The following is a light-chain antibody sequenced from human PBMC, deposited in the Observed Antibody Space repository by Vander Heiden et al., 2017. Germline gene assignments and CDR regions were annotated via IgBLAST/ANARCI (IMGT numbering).Light chain of an antibody. V-gene: IGLV2-14*01. Sequence: QSALTQPASVSGSPGQSRPISCTGTSSDVGNYYYVSWHQHHPGKAPKLMIYEVTYRPAGVSNCFAGSKSGTTAFLTSSGLQAEDDADYYCSSYTTTNTVVFGGGTKLTVL. CDR3: SSYTTTNTVV. J-gene: IGLJ3*02. CDR1: SSDVGNYYY. CDR2: EVT.